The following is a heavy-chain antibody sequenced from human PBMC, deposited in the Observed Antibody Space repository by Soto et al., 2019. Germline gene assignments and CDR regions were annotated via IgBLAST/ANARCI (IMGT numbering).Heavy chain of an antibody. V-gene: IGHV1-69*12. D-gene: IGHD1-26*01. Sequence: QVQLVQSGAEVKKPGSSMKFSCKASGGTFSSSASSWVRQAPGQGLEWLGGIIPILGTANYAQKFQGRVTITAVASTSTAYMELSSLRSEGTDVYYCSSLLREDSGTGDYWGQGTLVTVSS. CDR1: GGTFSSSA. CDR2: IIPILGTA. CDR3: SSLLREDSGTGDY. J-gene: IGHJ4*02.